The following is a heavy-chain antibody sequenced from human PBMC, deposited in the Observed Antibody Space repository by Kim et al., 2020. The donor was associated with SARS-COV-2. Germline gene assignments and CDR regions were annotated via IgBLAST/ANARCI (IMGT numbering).Heavy chain of an antibody. Sequence: SETLSLTCTVSGGSISSYYWSWIRQPPGKGLEWIGYIYYSGSTNYNPSLKSRVTISVDTSKNQFSLKLSSVTAADTAVYYCVSTIFREYWYFDLWGRGTLVTVSS. CDR1: GGSISSYY. CDR2: IYYSGST. J-gene: IGHJ2*01. V-gene: IGHV4-59*01. D-gene: IGHD3-9*01. CDR3: VSTIFREYWYFDL.